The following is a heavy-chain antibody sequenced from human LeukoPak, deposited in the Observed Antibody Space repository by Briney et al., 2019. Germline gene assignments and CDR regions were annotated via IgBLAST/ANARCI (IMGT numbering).Heavy chain of an antibody. Sequence: ASVKVSCKASGGTFSSYAISWVRQAPGQGLEWMGGIIPIFGTANYAQKFQGRVTITTDESTSTAYMELSSLRSEDTAVYHCARKVAGAYYFDYWGQGTLVTVSS. CDR1: GGTFSSYA. CDR2: IIPIFGTA. D-gene: IGHD6-19*01. CDR3: ARKVAGAYYFDY. V-gene: IGHV1-69*05. J-gene: IGHJ4*02.